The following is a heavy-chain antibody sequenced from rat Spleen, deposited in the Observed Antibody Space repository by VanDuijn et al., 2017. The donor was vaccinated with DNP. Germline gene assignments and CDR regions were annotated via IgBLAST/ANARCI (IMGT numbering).Heavy chain of an antibody. D-gene: IGHD1-7*01. CDR3: ATSSYFGYDYGFAY. Sequence: EVQLVETGGGLVQPGRSLKLSCAASGFTFSNYDMAWVRQAPKKGLEWVASISVGGGNTYYRDSVKGRFTISRDNAKSTLYLQMDSLRSEDTATYYCATSSYFGYDYGFAYWGQGTLVTVSS. CDR2: ISVGGGNT. V-gene: IGHV5-25*01. CDR1: GFTFSNYD. J-gene: IGHJ3*01.